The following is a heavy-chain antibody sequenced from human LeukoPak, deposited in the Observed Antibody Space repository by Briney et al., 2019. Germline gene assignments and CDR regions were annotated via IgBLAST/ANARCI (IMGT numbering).Heavy chain of an antibody. J-gene: IGHJ6*02. V-gene: IGHV4-59*12. CDR2: IYYSGST. CDR3: ARLDAGILTGRYGMDV. CDR1: GGSISSYY. D-gene: IGHD3-9*01. Sequence: SETLSLTCTVSGGSISSYYWSWIRQPPGKGLEWIGYIYYSGSTNYNPSLKSRVTMSVDTSKNQFSLKLSSVTAADTAVYYCARLDAGILTGRYGMDVWGQGTTVTVSS.